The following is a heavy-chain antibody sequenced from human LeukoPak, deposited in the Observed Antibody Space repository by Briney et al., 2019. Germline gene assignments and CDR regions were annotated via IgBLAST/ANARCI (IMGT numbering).Heavy chain of an antibody. CDR2: INPSGGST. D-gene: IGHD6-13*01. V-gene: IGHV1-46*01. CDR1: GYTFTSYY. J-gene: IGHJ5*02. CDR3: ARDPIADSSSWYVGNWFDP. Sequence: GASVKVSCKASGYTFTSYYMHWVRQAPGQGLEWMGIINPSGGSTSYAQKFQGRVTMTRDTSTSTVYMELSSLRSDDTAVYYCARDPIADSSSWYVGNWFDPWGQGTLVTVSS.